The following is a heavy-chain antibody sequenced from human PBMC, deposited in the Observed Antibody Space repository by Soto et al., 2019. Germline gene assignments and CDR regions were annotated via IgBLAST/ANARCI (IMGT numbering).Heavy chain of an antibody. CDR1: GYTFGGFY. J-gene: IGHJ3*02. Sequence: ASVKVSCKASGYTFGGFYIHWMRQAPGQGLEWVGSINSNSGATTYAQKFQDSVAMTRDTSVSTAYMDLNRLTSDDTAIYYCAIIMTHSDSFDIWGQGTMVTVSS. CDR3: AIIMTHSDSFDI. D-gene: IGHD3-16*01. CDR2: INSNSGAT. V-gene: IGHV1-2*04.